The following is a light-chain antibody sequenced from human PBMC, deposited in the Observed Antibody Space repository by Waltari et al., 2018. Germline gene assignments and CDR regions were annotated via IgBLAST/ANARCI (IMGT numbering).Light chain of an antibody. J-gene: IGLJ2*01. V-gene: IGLV3-21*04. Sequence: SYVLTQPPSVSVAPGKKARITCGGDNIGGQSVHWSQQRTGQAPVLVIYDDNDRPSGIPERFSASNSGNTATLTISRVEVGDEADYCCQVWDGSSDHPVFGGGTKLTV. CDR1: NIGGQS. CDR3: QVWDGSSDHPV. CDR2: DDN.